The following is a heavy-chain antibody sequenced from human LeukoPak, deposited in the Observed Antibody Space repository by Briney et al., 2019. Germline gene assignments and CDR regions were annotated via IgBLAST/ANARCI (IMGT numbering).Heavy chain of an antibody. J-gene: IGHJ5*02. CDR2: TNPNTGGT. CDR1: GYTFTGYH. V-gene: IGHV1-2*02. CDR3: ARDTIGAAGTALNNWFDP. D-gene: IGHD6-13*01. Sequence: GASVKVSCKASGYTFTGYHIHWVRQAPGQGLEWMGWTNPNTGGTKYTQNFQGRVTMTWDTSITTAYMELRSLRSDDTAVYYCARDTIGAAGTALNNWFDPWGQGILVTVSS.